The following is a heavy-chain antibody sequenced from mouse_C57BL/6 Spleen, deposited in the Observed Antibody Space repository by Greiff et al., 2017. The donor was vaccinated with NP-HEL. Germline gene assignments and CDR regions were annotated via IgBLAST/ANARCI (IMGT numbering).Heavy chain of an antibody. D-gene: IGHD2-5*01. CDR2: IDPETGGT. CDR1: GYTFTDYE. Sequence: VQLQQSGAELVRPGASVTLSCKASGYTFTDYEMHWVKQTPVHGLEWIGAIDPETGGTAYNQKFKGKAILTADKSSSTAYMELRSLTSEDSAVYYCTPYYSNLAWFAYWGQGTLVTVSA. J-gene: IGHJ3*01. V-gene: IGHV1-15*01. CDR3: TPYYSNLAWFAY.